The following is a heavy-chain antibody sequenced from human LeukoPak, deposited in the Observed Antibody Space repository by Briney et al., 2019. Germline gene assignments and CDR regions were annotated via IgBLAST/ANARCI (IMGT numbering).Heavy chain of an antibody. V-gene: IGHV1-46*01. CDR2: INPSGGST. Sequence: ASVKVSCKASGYTFTSYYMHWVRQAPGQGLEWMGIINPSGGSTSYAQKFQGRVTMTRDMSTSTVYMELSSLRVEDTALYYCATRSRGYSYGGFDYWGQGTLVTVSS. J-gene: IGHJ4*02. CDR1: GYTFTSYY. D-gene: IGHD5-18*01. CDR3: ATRSRGYSYGGFDY.